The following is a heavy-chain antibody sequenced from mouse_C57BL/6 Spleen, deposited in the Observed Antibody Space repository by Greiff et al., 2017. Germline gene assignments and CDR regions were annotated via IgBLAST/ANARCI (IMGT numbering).Heavy chain of an antibody. CDR2: IYPGDGNT. V-gene: IGHV1-82*01. CDR3: ARQRYSNEDAMDY. D-gene: IGHD2-5*01. Sequence: QVQLQQSGPELVKPGASVTLSCKASGYAFTSSWMNWVKQRPGKGLEWIGSIYPGDGNTNYNGKFKGKATLTADKSSSTAYMQLSSLTSEDSAVYDCARQRYSNEDAMDYWGQGTTVTVSS. J-gene: IGHJ4*01. CDR1: GYAFTSSW.